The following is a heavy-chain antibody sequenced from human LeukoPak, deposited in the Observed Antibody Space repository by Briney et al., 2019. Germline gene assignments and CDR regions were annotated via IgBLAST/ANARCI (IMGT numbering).Heavy chain of an antibody. Sequence: ASVKVSCKASGYTFTSYGISWVRQAPGQGLEWMGWISAYNGNTNYAQKLQGRVTMTTDTSTSTAYMELSSLRSEDTAVYYCARDNPRVVRGVITNYYYYYMDVWGKGTTVTVSS. CDR1: GYTFTSYG. CDR2: ISAYNGNT. J-gene: IGHJ6*03. V-gene: IGHV1-18*01. CDR3: ARDNPRVVRGVITNYYYYYMDV. D-gene: IGHD3-10*01.